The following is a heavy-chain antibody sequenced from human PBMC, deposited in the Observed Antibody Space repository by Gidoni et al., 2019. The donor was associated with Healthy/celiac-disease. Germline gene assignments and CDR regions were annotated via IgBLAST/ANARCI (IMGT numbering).Heavy chain of an antibody. Sequence: QVQLQESGPGLVKPSQTLSLTCTVSGGSISSCSYYWCWIRQPAGKGLEWIGRIYTSGSTNYNPSLKSRVTMSVDTSKNQFSLKLSSVTAADTAVYYCAREGYYGSGSYPFDYWGQGTLVTVSS. J-gene: IGHJ4*02. CDR1: GGSISSCSYY. V-gene: IGHV4-61*02. CDR3: AREGYYGSGSYPFDY. D-gene: IGHD3-10*01. CDR2: IYTSGST.